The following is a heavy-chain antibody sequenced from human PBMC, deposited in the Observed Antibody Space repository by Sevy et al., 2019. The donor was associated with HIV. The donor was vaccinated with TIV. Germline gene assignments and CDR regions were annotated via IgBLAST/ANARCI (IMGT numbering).Heavy chain of an antibody. CDR1: GYSISSGYY. V-gene: IGHV4-38-2*01. CDR2: IYHSGST. CDR3: ARAVVAAAVDNWFDP. Sequence: SETLSLTCAVSGYSISSGYYWGWIRQPPGKGLEWIRSIYHSGSTYYNPSLKSRVTISVDTSKNQFSLKLSSVTAADTAVYFCARAVVAAAVDNWFDPWGQGTLVTVSS. J-gene: IGHJ5*02. D-gene: IGHD6-13*01.